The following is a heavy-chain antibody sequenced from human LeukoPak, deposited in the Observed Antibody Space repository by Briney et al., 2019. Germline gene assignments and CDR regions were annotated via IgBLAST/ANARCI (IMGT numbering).Heavy chain of an antibody. CDR3: ARDFSLQLFDY. Sequence: GGSLRLSCAASGFTFSSYGFHWVRQAPGKGLEWMAVIWSDGSYKYYADSVKGRFTISRDDSKNTLYLQMNSLRAEDTAVYYCARDFSLQLFDYWSQGTLVTVFS. D-gene: IGHD5-24*01. CDR2: IWSDGSYK. V-gene: IGHV3-33*01. J-gene: IGHJ4*02. CDR1: GFTFSSYG.